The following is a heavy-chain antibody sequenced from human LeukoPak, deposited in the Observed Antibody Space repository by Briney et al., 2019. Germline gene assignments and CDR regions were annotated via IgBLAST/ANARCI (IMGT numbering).Heavy chain of an antibody. CDR1: GFTFSNAW. CDR2: IKRKIDGETT. Sequence: GGSLRLSRVVSGFTFSNAWMSWVRQAPGKGLEWVARIKRKIDGETTDYAAPVKGRFTISRDDSKNTLLLQMNSLKSEDTAVYHCVIGVGASDTDYWGQGTLVTVSS. D-gene: IGHD1-26*01. CDR3: VIGVGASDTDY. V-gene: IGHV3-15*05. J-gene: IGHJ4*02.